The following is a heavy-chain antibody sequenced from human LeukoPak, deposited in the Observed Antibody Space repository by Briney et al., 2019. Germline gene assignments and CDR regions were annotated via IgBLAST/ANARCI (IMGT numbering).Heavy chain of an antibody. CDR2: MNPNSGNT. D-gene: IGHD3-10*01. CDR3: ALSYGSGSYEYYYYYMDV. CDR1: GYTFTSYD. Sequence: ASVKVSCKASGYTFTSYDINWVRQATGQGLGWMGWMNPNSGNTGYAQKFQGRVTMTRNTSISTAYMELSSLRSEDTAVYYCALSYGSGSYEYYYYYMDVWGKGTTVTISS. J-gene: IGHJ6*03. V-gene: IGHV1-8*01.